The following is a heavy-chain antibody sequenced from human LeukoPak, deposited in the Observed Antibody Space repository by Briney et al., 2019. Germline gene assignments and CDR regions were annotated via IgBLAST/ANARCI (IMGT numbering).Heavy chain of an antibody. J-gene: IGHJ5*02. D-gene: IGHD3-10*01. CDR1: GYTFTSYG. CDR2: ISAYNGNT. CDR3: AFITMVRGVISNWFDP. Sequence: ASVKVSCKASGYTFTSYGIIWVRQAPGQGLEWMGWISAYNGNTNYAQKLQGRVTMTTDTSTSTAYMELRSLRSDDTAVYYCAFITMVRGVISNWFDPWGQGTLVTVSS. V-gene: IGHV1-18*01.